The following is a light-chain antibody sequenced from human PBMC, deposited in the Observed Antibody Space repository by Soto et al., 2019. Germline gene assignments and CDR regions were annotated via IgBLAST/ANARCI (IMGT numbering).Light chain of an antibody. V-gene: IGKV1-5*01. CDR2: GAF. CDR3: QQYNSYPWT. CDR1: QSISSW. J-gene: IGKJ1*01. Sequence: DIQMTQSPSTLSASVGDRVTITCRASQSISSWLAWYQQKPGKAPKRLIYGAFSLESGVPSRFSGSGSGTEFTLTISSLQPDDFATYYCQQYNSYPWTFGQGTKVEL.